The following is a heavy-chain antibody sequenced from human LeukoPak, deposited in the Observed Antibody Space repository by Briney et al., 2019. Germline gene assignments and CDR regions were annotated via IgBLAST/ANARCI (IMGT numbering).Heavy chain of an antibody. V-gene: IGHV4-34*01. CDR1: GGSFSGYY. D-gene: IGHD2-2*01. Sequence: SETLSLTCAVYGGSFSGYYWSWIRQPPGKGLEWIGEINHSGSTNYNPSLKSRVTISVDTSKNQFSLKLSSVTAVDTAVYYCARLGYCSSTSCSGDYWGQGTLVTVSS. CDR2: INHSGST. J-gene: IGHJ4*02. CDR3: ARLGYCSSTSCSGDY.